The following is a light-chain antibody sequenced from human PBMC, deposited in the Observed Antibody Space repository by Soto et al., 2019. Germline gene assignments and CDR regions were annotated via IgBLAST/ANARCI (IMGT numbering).Light chain of an antibody. V-gene: IGKV2-28*01. CDR3: MQTLQTSYT. CDR2: LGS. Sequence: DIVLTQSPLSLPVTPGETASISCRSSQSLLHSNGYNCLDWYLQKPGQSPQLLIYLGSDRASGVPDRFSGSGSGTDFTLKISRVEAEDVGVYYCMQTLQTSYTFGQGTKLEI. CDR1: QSLLHSNGYNC. J-gene: IGKJ2*01.